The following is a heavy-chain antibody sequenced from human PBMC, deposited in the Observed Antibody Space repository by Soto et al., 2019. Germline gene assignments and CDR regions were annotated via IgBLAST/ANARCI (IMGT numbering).Heavy chain of an antibody. CDR1: GYTFTSYD. D-gene: IGHD3-10*01. V-gene: IGHV1-8*01. CDR3: ARGFTMVRGVIQYNWFDP. Sequence: QVQLVQSGAEVKKPGASVKVSCKASGYTFTSYDINWVRQATGQGLEWMGWMNPNSGNTGYAQKFQGRVTMTRNTSISTAYMELSSLRSEDTAVYYWARGFTMVRGVIQYNWFDPWGQGTLVTVSS. CDR2: MNPNSGNT. J-gene: IGHJ5*02.